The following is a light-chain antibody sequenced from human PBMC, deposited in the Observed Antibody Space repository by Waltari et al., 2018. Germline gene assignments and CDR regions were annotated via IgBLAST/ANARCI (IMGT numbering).Light chain of an antibody. CDR1: QSVSSSY. CDR3: QQYGTSPPLT. Sequence: EIVLTQSPGTLSLSPGERATLSCRASQSVSSSYLARYQHKPGQAPRLVIYGASSRAAGIPDRFSGSGSGTDFTLTISRLEPEDFAVYYCQQYGTSPPLTFGGGTKVEIK. V-gene: IGKV3-20*01. J-gene: IGKJ4*01. CDR2: GAS.